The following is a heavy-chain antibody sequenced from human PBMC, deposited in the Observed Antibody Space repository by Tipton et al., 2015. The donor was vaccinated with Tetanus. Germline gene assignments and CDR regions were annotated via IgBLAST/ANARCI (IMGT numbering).Heavy chain of an antibody. J-gene: IGHJ4*02. CDR1: GFIFSSYG. Sequence: SLRLSCAASGFIFSSYGIHWVRQAPGKGLEWVAVSWYDGTDKYYADSVKGRFTISRDNSKNTLYLQMNSLRAEDTAVYYCVREADCSGGSSFSGGVANWGQGPQVPVSS. CDR3: VREADCSGGSSFSGGVAN. D-gene: IGHD2-15*01. CDR2: SWYDGTDK. V-gene: IGHV3-33*01.